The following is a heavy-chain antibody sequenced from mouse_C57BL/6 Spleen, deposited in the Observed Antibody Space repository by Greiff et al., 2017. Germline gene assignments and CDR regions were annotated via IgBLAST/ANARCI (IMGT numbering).Heavy chain of an antibody. CDR1: GFTFSDYG. D-gene: IGHD1-1*01. CDR3: ARPDYYGSHWYFDV. V-gene: IGHV5-17*01. Sequence: VQLKESGGGLVKPGGSLKLSCAASGFTFSDYGMHWVRQAPEKGLEWVAYISSGSSTIYYADTVKGRFTISRDNAKNTLFLQMTSLRSEDTAMYYCARPDYYGSHWYFDVWGTGTTVTVSS. CDR2: ISSGSSTI. J-gene: IGHJ1*03.